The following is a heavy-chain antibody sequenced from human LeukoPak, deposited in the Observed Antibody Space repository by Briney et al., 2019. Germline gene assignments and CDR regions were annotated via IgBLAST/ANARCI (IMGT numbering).Heavy chain of an antibody. V-gene: IGHV4-59*01. CDR2: ICYSGRT. CDR3: ARLPDVSGWPFDY. D-gene: IGHD6-19*01. CDR1: GGSISSYY. J-gene: IGHJ4*02. Sequence: SETLSLTCTVSGGSISSYYWSWIRQPPGEGLEWIGYICYSGRTEYNPSLKSRVTISIQTSKNPFSLKLTSVTAADTAIYYCARLPDVSGWPFDYWGQGILVTVSS.